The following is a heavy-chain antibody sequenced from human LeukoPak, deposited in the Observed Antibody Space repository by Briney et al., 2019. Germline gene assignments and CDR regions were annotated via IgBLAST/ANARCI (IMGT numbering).Heavy chain of an antibody. D-gene: IGHD2-2*01. Sequence: ASVKVSCEVSGYTLTELSMHWVRQAPGKGLEWMGGFDPEDGETIYAQKFQGRVTMTEDTSTDTAYMELSSLRSEDTAVYYCATLARDQPDHSIPFDYWGQGTLVTVSS. CDR1: GYTLTELS. CDR2: FDPEDGET. J-gene: IGHJ4*02. CDR3: ATLARDQPDHSIPFDY. V-gene: IGHV1-24*01.